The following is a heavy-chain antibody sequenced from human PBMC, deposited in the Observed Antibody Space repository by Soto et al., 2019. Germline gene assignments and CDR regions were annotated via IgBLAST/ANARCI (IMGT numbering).Heavy chain of an antibody. CDR3: ASGLGLYDFGY. Sequence: QVQLVQSGAEVKKPGASVKVSCKASAYTFTSYAMHWVPQAPGQRREWMVGINAGNGNTKCSQKFQGRVTMTRDTAASAAYMELSSLGAEGTAVYYCASGLGLYDFGYWGERALVGVSS. J-gene: IGHJ4*02. CDR1: AYTFTSYA. D-gene: IGHD5-12*01. V-gene: IGHV1-3*01. CDR2: INAGNGNT.